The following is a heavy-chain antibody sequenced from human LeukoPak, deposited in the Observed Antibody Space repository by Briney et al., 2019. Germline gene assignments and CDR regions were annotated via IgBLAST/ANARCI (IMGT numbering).Heavy chain of an antibody. J-gene: IGHJ4*02. CDR1: GFTFDDYA. CDR2: ISWNSGSI. D-gene: IGHD3-10*01. V-gene: IGHV3-9*01. CDR3: AKDMGPYYGSGSYGLGFDY. Sequence: GRSLRLSCAASGFTFDDYAMHWVRQAPGKGLEWVSGISWNSGSIGYADSVKGRFTISRDNAKNSLYLQMNSLRAEDTALYYCAKDMGPYYGSGSYGLGFDYWGQGTLVTVSS.